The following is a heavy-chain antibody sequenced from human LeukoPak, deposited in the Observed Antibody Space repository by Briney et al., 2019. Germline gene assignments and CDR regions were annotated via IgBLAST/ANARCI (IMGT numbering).Heavy chain of an antibody. CDR3: ARGGRVHYYYMDV. D-gene: IGHD1-1*01. CDR2: ISSSGSTI. CDR1: GFTFSDYY. V-gene: IGHV3-11*01. Sequence: PGGSLRLSCAASGFTFSDYYMSWIRQAPGKRPEWVSYISSSGSTIYYADSVKGRFTISRDNAKNSLYLQMNSLRAEDTAVYYCARGGRVHYYYMDVWGKGTTVTVSS. J-gene: IGHJ6*03.